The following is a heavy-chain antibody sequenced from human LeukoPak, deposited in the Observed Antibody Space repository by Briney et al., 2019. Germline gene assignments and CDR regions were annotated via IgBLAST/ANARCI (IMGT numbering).Heavy chain of an antibody. V-gene: IGHV3-74*03. D-gene: IGHD2-15*01. CDR2: INNDGGGT. CDR1: GFTFSSYW. J-gene: IGHJ3*02. Sequence: GGSLRLSCAASGFTFSSYWIYWVRQAPGKGLVYVSRINNDGGGTTYADSVRGRFTISRDNARNMVYLQMDSLRADDTAVYYCARGGGCHAFDIWGQGTMLTVSS. CDR3: ARGGGCHAFDI.